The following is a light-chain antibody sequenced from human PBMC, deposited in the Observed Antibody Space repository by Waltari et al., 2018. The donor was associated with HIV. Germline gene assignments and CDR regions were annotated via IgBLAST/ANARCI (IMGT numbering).Light chain of an antibody. V-gene: IGKV3-15*01. J-gene: IGKJ2*01. CDR3: QQYNSWPPYT. CDR1: QGIINH. Sequence: EIVITQSPATLSVSPEARAPLSCRASQGIINHLAWYQQKPGQAPRLLIYGASTRATGIPARFSGSGSGTEFTLTISSLQSEDFAVYYCQQYNSWPPYTFGQGTKLEIK. CDR2: GAS.